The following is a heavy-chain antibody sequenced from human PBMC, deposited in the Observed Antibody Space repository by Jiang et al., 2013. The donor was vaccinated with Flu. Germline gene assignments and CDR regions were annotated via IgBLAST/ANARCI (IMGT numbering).Heavy chain of an antibody. Sequence: SGSGLVKPSQTLSLTCTVSGGSIGSSDYYWSWIRQPPGKGLEWIGYIFYSGITYYNPSLKSRVTISVDTSKNQFSLKLSSVTAADTAVYYCARDARGGMDVWGQGTTVTVSS. CDR3: ARDARGGMDV. CDR1: GGSIGSSDYY. D-gene: IGHD2-2*01. V-gene: IGHV4-30-4*08. J-gene: IGHJ6*02. CDR2: IFYSGIT.